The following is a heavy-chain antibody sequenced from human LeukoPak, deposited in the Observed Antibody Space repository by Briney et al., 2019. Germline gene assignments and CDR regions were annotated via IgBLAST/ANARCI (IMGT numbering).Heavy chain of an antibody. D-gene: IGHD3-9*01. V-gene: IGHV1-18*01. J-gene: IGHJ4*02. CDR3: AREQNYDILTGYSRAFDY. CDR1: GYTFTSYG. Sequence: ASVKVSCKASGYTFTSYGISWVRQAPGQGLEWMGWISAYNGNTNYTQKLQGRVTMTTDTSTSTAYMELRSLGSDDTAVYYCAREQNYDILTGYSRAFDYWGQGTLVTVSS. CDR2: ISAYNGNT.